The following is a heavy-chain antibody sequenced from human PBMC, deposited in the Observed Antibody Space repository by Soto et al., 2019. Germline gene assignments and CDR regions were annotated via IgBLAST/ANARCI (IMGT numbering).Heavy chain of an antibody. CDR3: ARDSAPYYYDSSGGI. J-gene: IGHJ3*02. D-gene: IGHD3-22*01. CDR1: GGSNISGGYY. CDR2: IYYSGST. V-gene: IGHV4-31*03. Sequence: PSETLSLTCTFSGGSNISGGYYWSWIRQHPGKGLEWIGYIYYSGSTYYNPSLKSRVTISVDTSKNQFSLKLSSVTAADTAVYYCARDSAPYYYDSSGGIWRQGTMVIVSS.